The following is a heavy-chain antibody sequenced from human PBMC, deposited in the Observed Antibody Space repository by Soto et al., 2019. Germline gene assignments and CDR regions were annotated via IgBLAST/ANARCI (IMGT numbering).Heavy chain of an antibody. D-gene: IGHD6-19*01. CDR2: FDPEGGET. J-gene: IGHJ6*02. Sequence: GASVKVSCKVSGYTLTELSMHWVRQAPGKGLEWMGGFDPEGGETIYAQKFQGRVTMTEDTSTDTAYMELSSLRSEDTAVYYCATAGGWYTKIYYYYGMDVWGQGTTVTVSS. V-gene: IGHV1-24*01. CDR1: GYTLTELS. CDR3: ATAGGWYTKIYYYYGMDV.